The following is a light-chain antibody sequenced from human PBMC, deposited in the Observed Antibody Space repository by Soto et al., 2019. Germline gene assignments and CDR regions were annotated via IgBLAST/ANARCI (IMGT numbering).Light chain of an antibody. CDR1: ESVSSNY. CDR2: GAS. CDR3: QQYGGSPRT. Sequence: EIVLTQSPGTLSLSPGERATLSCRASESVSSNYLAWYQQKPGQAPRLLIYGASTRATGVPDRISGSGSATDFTLSISRLEPEDFAVYYCQQYGGSPRTFGQGTKVEIK. J-gene: IGKJ1*01. V-gene: IGKV3-20*01.